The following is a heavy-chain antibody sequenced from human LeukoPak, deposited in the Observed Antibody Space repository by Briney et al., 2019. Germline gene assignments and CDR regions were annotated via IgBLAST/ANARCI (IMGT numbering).Heavy chain of an antibody. CDR2: MNPNSGNT. CDR3: ARWRDDAFDI. CDR1: GYTFTSYD. V-gene: IGHV1-8*01. J-gene: IGHJ3*02. Sequence: GASVKVSCKASGYTFTSYDINWVRQATGQGLEWMGWMNPNSGNTGYAQKFQGRVTITTDESTSTAYMELSSLRSEDTAVYYCARWRDDAFDIWGQGTMVTVSS.